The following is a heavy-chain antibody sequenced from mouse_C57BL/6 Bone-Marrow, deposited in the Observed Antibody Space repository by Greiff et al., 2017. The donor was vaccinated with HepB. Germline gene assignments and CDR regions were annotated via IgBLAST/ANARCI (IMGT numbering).Heavy chain of an antibody. CDR2: INPSSGYT. D-gene: IGHD2-1*01. V-gene: IGHV1-7*01. J-gene: IGHJ4*01. Sequence: QVHVKQSGAELAKPGASVKLSCKASGYTFTSYWMHWVKQRPGQGLEWIGYINPSSGYTKYNQKFKDKATLTADKSSSTAYMQLSSLTYEDSAVYYCARSEGNYDYAMDYWGQGTSVTVSS. CDR3: ARSEGNYDYAMDY. CDR1: GYTFTSYW.